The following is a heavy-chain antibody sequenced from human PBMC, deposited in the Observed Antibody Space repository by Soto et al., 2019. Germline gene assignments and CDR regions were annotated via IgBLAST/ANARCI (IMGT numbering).Heavy chain of an antibody. Sequence: PGGSMRLSCAASGLTFSNAGMSWVRQATEKGLEWVGRIKSKTDGGTTDYAAPVKGRFTISRDDSKNTLYLQMNSLKTEDSAVYYCTSDPPPYSSPLWYFDYWGQGTLVTVSS. CDR2: IKSKTDGGTT. J-gene: IGHJ4*02. CDR3: TSDPPPYSSPLWYFDY. V-gene: IGHV3-15*01. CDR1: GLTFSNAG. D-gene: IGHD6-13*01.